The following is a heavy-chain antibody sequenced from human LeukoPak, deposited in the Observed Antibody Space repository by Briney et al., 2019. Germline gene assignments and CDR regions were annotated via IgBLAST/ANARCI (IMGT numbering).Heavy chain of an antibody. J-gene: IGHJ4*02. CDR2: ISSSTFTI. V-gene: IGHV3-48*01. CDR3: AREDY. CDR1: GFTFSTYG. Sequence: PGGSLRLSCAASGFTFSTYGMNWVRQAPGKGLEWVSYISSSTFTIKYADSLEGRFTISRDNAKNSLYLQMNSLRAEDTAVYYCAREDYWGQGTLVTVSS.